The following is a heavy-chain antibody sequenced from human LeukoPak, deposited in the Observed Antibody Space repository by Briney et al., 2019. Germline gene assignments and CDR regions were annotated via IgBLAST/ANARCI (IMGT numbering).Heavy chain of an antibody. CDR3: AKGLVGTEYFQH. J-gene: IGHJ1*01. Sequence: TGGSLRLSCAASGFTFSSYAMSWVRQAPGKGLEWVSTICGSGGGTYYADSVKGRFTISRDNSKNTLSLQMNSLRAEDTAVYHCAKGLVGTEYFQHWGQGTLVTVSS. CDR1: GFTFSSYA. D-gene: IGHD2-8*02. V-gene: IGHV3-23*01. CDR2: ICGSGGGT.